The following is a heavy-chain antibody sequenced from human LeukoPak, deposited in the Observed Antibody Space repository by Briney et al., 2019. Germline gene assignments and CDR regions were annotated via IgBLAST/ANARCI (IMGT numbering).Heavy chain of an antibody. CDR2: ISGSGLST. CDR3: AKRADTGTSSSGWYDY. J-gene: IGHJ4*02. V-gene: IGHV3-23*01. CDR1: GITFSSYA. Sequence: GGSLRLSCAASGITFSSYAMSWVRQAPGKGLEWVSAISGSGLSTYYAESVRGRFTTSRDNSKNTLYLQMNSLRAEDTAVYYCAKRADTGTSSSGWYDYWGQGTQVTVSS. D-gene: IGHD6-19*01.